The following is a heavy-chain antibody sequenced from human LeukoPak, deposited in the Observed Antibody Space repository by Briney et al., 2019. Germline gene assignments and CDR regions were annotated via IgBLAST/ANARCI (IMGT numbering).Heavy chain of an antibody. CDR1: GGSISSYY. CDR2: IYYSGST. V-gene: IGHV4-59*01. CDR3: AREGGYGSGSYRQNWFDP. J-gene: IGHJ5*02. Sequence: SETLSLTCTVSGGSISSYYWSWIRQPPGKGLEWIGYIYYSGSTNYNPSLKSRVTISVDTSKNQFSLKLSSVTAADTAVYYCAREGGYGSGSYRQNWFDPWGQGTLVTVSS. D-gene: IGHD3-10*01.